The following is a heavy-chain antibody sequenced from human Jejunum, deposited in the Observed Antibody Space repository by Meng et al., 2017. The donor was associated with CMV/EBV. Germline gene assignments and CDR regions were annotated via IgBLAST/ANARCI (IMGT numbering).Heavy chain of an antibody. V-gene: IGHV3-23*01. CDR2: ISGSGDTT. CDR3: AKVGGPGTYYTYYFDY. D-gene: IGHD3-10*01. CDR1: GFTFSTYA. Sequence: GFTFSTYAMSWVRQAPGKGLEGVSSISGSGDTTYYKDSVKGRFTIFRDNSKNTLYLQMNSLRAEDTAVYYCAKVGGPGTYYTYYFDYWGQGTLVTVSS. J-gene: IGHJ4*02.